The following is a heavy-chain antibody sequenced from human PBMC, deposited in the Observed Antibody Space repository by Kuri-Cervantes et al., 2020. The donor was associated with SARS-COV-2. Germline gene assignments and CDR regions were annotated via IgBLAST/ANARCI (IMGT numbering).Heavy chain of an antibody. CDR3: ARDSSDSSGYPDY. CDR2: ISYDGSNK. D-gene: IGHD3-22*01. V-gene: IGHV3-30-3*01. Sequence: GESLKISCAASGFTFSGYAMHWVRQAPGKGLEWVAVISYDGSNKYYADSVKGRFTISRDNSKNTLYLQMNSLRAEDTAVYYCARDSSDSSGYPDYWGQGALVTVSS. J-gene: IGHJ4*02. CDR1: GFTFSGYA.